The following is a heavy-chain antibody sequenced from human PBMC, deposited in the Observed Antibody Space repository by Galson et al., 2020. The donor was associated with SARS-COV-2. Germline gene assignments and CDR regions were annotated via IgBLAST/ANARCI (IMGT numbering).Heavy chain of an antibody. V-gene: IGHV4-34*01. J-gene: IGHJ4*02. CDR2: INHSGST. D-gene: IGHD6-19*01. Sequence: SETLSLTCAVYGGSFSGYYWSWIRQPPGKGLEWIGEINHSGSTNYNPSLKSRVTISVDTSKNQFSLKLSSVTAADTAVYYCATLLAVAAKEGYWGQGTLVTVSS. CDR3: ATLLAVAAKEGY. CDR1: GGSFSGYY.